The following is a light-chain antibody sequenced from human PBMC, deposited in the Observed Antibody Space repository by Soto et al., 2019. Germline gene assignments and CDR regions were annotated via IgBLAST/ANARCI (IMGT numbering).Light chain of an antibody. Sequence: EIVLTQSPATLSLSPGERATLSCRASQSISSHLAWYQQKPGQAPRLLMYDASNRATGILARFSGSGSGTDFTLTISSREPEDFAVYYCQQRSTWPLTFGGGTKVEIK. J-gene: IGKJ4*01. CDR2: DAS. CDR1: QSISSH. V-gene: IGKV3-11*01. CDR3: QQRSTWPLT.